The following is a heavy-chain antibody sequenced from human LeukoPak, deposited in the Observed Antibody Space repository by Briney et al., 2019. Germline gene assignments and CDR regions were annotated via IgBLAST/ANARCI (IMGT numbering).Heavy chain of an antibody. D-gene: IGHD2-2*01. CDR2: IYYSGST. J-gene: IGHJ6*03. CDR1: GGSISSGGYY. Sequence: SETLSLTCTASGGSISSGGYYWSWLRQHPGKGLEWIGYIYYSGSTYYNPSLKSRVTISVDTSKNQFSLKLSSVTAADTAVYYCARVSLGGSTSCCGYYYYMDVWGKGTTVTVSS. CDR3: ARVSLGGSTSCCGYYYYMDV. V-gene: IGHV4-31*03.